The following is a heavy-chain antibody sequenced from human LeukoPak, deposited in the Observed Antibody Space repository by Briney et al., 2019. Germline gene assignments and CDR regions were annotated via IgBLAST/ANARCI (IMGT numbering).Heavy chain of an antibody. D-gene: IGHD1-26*01. CDR1: GYTSTSYY. CDR3: ARDHVPGYVGIDY. CDR2: INPSGGSP. V-gene: IGHV1-46*01. J-gene: IGHJ4*02. Sequence: ASVKVSCKASGYTSTSYYMHWVRQAPGQGLEWMGVINPSGGSPSYAQKFQGRVTMTRDTSTSTVYMELSSLRSEDTAAYYCARDHVPGYVGIDYWGQGTLVTVSS.